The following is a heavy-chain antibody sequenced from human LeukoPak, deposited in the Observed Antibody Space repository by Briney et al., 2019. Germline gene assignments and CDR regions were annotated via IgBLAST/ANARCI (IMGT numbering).Heavy chain of an antibody. J-gene: IGHJ3*02. D-gene: IGHD4-17*01. Sequence: GASVKVPCKASGYTFTVYFMHWVRQAPGQGLEWMGWINPNSGGTNFAQKFQGRVNMARDTAISTAYMELNRLRSDDTAVYYCAIPLYGEGAFDMWGEGTMVSVSS. CDR2: INPNSGGT. CDR3: AIPLYGEGAFDM. V-gene: IGHV1-2*02. CDR1: GYTFTVYF.